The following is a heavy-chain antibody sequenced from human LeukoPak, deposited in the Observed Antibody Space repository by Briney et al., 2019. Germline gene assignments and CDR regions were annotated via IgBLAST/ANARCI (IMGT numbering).Heavy chain of an antibody. Sequence: AAVNVSCKASGGSFSIYANSLVRQAPGQGLEWMGGIIPIFGTANYSQKLQGRVTMTTDTSTSTAYMEMSRLRSDDTAVYYCARDPQKLRYFDWVEVWGQGTLVTVSS. J-gene: IGHJ5*02. CDR1: GGSFSIYA. CDR2: IIPIFGTA. V-gene: IGHV1-69*05. CDR3: ARDPQKLRYFDWVEV. D-gene: IGHD3-9*01.